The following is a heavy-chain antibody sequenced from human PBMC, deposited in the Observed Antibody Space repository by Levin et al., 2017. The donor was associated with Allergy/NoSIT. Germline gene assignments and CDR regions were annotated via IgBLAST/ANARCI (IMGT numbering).Heavy chain of an antibody. CDR2: ISSNGGIT. D-gene: IGHD1-7*01. Sequence: GESLKISCAASGFTFSSHAMHWVRQAPGKGLEYVSSISSNGGITHYANSVKGRFTISRDNSKNTLYLQMGSLRADDMAVFYCAREDTITGTTSYWGQGTQVTVS. CDR3: AREDTITGTTSY. J-gene: IGHJ4*02. V-gene: IGHV3-64*01. CDR1: GFTFSSHA.